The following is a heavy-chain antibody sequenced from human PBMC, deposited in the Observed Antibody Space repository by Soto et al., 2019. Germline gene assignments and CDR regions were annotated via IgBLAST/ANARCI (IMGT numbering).Heavy chain of an antibody. Sequence: TLSLTCTVSGGSISSGDYYWSWIRQPPGKGLEWIGYIYYSGSTYYNPSLKSRVTISVDTSKNQFSLKLSSVTAADTAVYYCARAPIVVAKGYYYYGMDVWGQGTTVTVSS. CDR3: ARAPIVVAKGYYYYGMDV. V-gene: IGHV4-30-4*01. J-gene: IGHJ6*02. CDR1: GGSISSGDYY. D-gene: IGHD3-22*01. CDR2: IYYSGST.